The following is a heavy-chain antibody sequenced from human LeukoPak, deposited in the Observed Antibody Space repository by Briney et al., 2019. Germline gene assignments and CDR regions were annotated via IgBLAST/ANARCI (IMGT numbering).Heavy chain of an antibody. CDR3: AKEGAYPIITYDS. V-gene: IGHV3-7*01. J-gene: IGHJ5*01. Sequence: GGSLRLSCAASGFTFSSYWMNWVRQAPGKGLEWVANIKRDGNEKNYVDSVRGRFSISRDNAKNSLYLQMDSLRAEDTVVYYCAKEGAYPIITYDSWGQGALVTVSS. CDR2: IKRDGNEK. D-gene: IGHD3-10*01. CDR1: GFTFSSYW.